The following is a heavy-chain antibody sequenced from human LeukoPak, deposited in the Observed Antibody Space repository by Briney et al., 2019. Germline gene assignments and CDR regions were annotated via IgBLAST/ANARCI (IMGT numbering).Heavy chain of an antibody. D-gene: IGHD3-3*02. Sequence: PSETLSLTCTVSGGSISSGGYYWSWIRQHPGKGLEWIGYIYYSGSTYYNPSLKSRVTISVDTSKNQFSLKLSSVTAADTAVYYCARPFSNTDAFDIWGQGTMVTVSS. J-gene: IGHJ3*02. V-gene: IGHV4-31*03. CDR2: IYYSGST. CDR1: GGSISSGGYY. CDR3: ARPFSNTDAFDI.